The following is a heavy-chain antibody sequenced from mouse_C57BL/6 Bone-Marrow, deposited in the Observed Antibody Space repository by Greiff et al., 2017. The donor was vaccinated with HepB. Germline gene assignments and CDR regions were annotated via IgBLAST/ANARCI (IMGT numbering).Heavy chain of an antibody. CDR3: ARAYYYGPAWFAY. J-gene: IGHJ3*01. CDR1: GYAFSSYW. V-gene: IGHV1-80*01. D-gene: IGHD1-1*01. CDR2: IYPGDGDT. Sequence: QVQLQQSGAELVKPGASVKISCKASGYAFSSYWMNWVKQRPGKGLEWIGQIYPGDGDTNYNGKFKGKATLTADKSSSTAYTQLSSLTSEDSAVYFCARAYYYGPAWFAYWGQGTLVTVSA.